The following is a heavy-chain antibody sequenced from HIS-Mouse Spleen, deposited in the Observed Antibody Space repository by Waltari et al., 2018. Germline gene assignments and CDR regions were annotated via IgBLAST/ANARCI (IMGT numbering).Heavy chain of an antibody. CDR2: IYYSGST. Sequence: QLQLQESGPGLVKPSETLSLTCTVSGGSISSSSYYWGWIRQPSGKGLEWIGSIYYSGSTYYNPSLKSRVTISVDTSKNQFSLKLSSVTAADTAVYYCARGRRYYGSGSYGSFDYWGQGTLVTVSS. D-gene: IGHD3-10*01. CDR1: GGSISSSSYY. J-gene: IGHJ4*02. CDR3: ARGRRYYGSGSYGSFDY. V-gene: IGHV4-39*07.